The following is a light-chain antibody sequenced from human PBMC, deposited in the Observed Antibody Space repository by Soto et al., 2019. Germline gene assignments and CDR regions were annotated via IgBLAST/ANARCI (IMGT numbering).Light chain of an antibody. CDR3: PRWDKRRDHPGV. V-gene: IGLV3-21*04. J-gene: IGLJ3*02. Sequence: SYELTQPPSVSVAPGETARITCGGYNIGSQSVQWYQQMPGQAPVLVMFYDRHRPSGIPERFSGSNSGNTATLTISRVEAGDEADYSWPRWDKRRDHPGVFGGGTKVTVL. CDR2: YDR. CDR1: NIGSQS.